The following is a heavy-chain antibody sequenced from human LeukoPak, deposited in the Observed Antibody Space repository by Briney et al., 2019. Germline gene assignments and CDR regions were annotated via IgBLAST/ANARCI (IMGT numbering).Heavy chain of an antibody. CDR1: GFTLSSYW. CDR3: ARPSVGATNYYFDY. Sequence: HPGGSLRLSCVTSGFTLSSYWMHWVRQAPGKGLEWVSAISGSGDSTYYADSVKGRFTISRDNSKNTLYLQMNSLRAEDTAVYYCARPSVGATNYYFDYWGQGTLVTVSS. V-gene: IGHV3-23*01. CDR2: ISGSGDST. J-gene: IGHJ4*02. D-gene: IGHD1-26*01.